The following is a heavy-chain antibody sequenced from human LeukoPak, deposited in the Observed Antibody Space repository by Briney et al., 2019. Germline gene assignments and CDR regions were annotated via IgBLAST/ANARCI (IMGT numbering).Heavy chain of an antibody. CDR2: ISGSGGST. Sequence: GGSLRLSCAVSGITLSNYGMSWVRQAPGKGLEWVAGISGSGGSTKYADSVKGRFTISRDNSKNTLYLQMNVLRAEDTAAYYCAKADDTSGYYSDYWGQGTLVTVSS. D-gene: IGHD3-22*01. CDR3: AKADDTSGYYSDY. V-gene: IGHV3-23*01. J-gene: IGHJ4*02. CDR1: GITLSNYG.